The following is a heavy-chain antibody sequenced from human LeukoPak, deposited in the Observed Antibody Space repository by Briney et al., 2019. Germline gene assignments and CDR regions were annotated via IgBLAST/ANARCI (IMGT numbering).Heavy chain of an antibody. CDR3: AKTRAYSYGSVHYGMDV. V-gene: IGHV3-23*01. Sequence: PGGSLRLSCAASGFAFSNHAMSWVRQAPAKELEWVSGISGSGGDTYHADSVKGRFTISRDNSKNTLYLQMKSLRAEDTAVYYCAKTRAYSYGSVHYGMDVWGQGTTVTVSS. J-gene: IGHJ6*02. D-gene: IGHD5-18*01. CDR2: ISGSGGDT. CDR1: GFAFSNHA.